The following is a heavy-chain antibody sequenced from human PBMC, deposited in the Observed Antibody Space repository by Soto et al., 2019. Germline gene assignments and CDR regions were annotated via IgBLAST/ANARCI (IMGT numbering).Heavy chain of an antibody. CDR1: GYCFTTYC. D-gene: IGHD3-9*01. J-gene: IGHJ4*02. Sequence: PGESLKISCKASGYCFTTYCISWLRQMPRKGLEWMGRIDPRDSSTDYSPSFQGHATISADKSINTAHLQWTSLKASDTAMYYCARHGVGDIWTGHRDYWGQGTLVTVSS. CDR2: IDPRDSST. V-gene: IGHV5-10-1*01. CDR3: ARHGVGDIWTGHRDY.